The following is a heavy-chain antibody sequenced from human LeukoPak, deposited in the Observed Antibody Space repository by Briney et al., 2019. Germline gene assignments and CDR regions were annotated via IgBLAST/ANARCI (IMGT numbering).Heavy chain of an antibody. Sequence: PGGSLRLSCAASGFTFSSYGMHWVRQAPGKGLEWVAFIRYDGSNKYYADSVKGRFTISRDNSKNTLYLQMNSLRAEDTAVYYCAKDPSIAAAGYYFDYWGQGTLVTVSS. CDR1: GFTFSSYG. CDR2: IRYDGSNK. D-gene: IGHD6-13*01. V-gene: IGHV3-30*02. CDR3: AKDPSIAAAGYYFDY. J-gene: IGHJ4*02.